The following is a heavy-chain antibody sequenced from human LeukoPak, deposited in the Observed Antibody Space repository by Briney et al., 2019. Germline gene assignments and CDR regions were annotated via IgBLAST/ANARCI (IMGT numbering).Heavy chain of an antibody. D-gene: IGHD6-19*01. Sequence: SETLSLTCTVSGGSISSYYWSWIRQPPGKGLEWIGYIYYSGSTNYNPSLKSRVTISVDTSKNQFSLKLSSVTAADTAVYFCARRSHYSGWYVWGQGTLVTVSS. J-gene: IGHJ1*01. V-gene: IGHV4-59*12. CDR3: ARRSHYSGWYV. CDR1: GGSISSYY. CDR2: IYYSGST.